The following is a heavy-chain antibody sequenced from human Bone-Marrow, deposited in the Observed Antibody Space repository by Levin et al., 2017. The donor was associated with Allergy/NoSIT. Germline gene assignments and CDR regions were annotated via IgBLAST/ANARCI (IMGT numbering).Heavy chain of an antibody. D-gene: IGHD2-2*01. J-gene: IGHJ4*02. V-gene: IGHV2-5*02. CDR1: GFSINSSGVG. Sequence: SGPTLVKPTQTLTLTCTLSGFSINSSGVGVGWIRQPPGKALEWLALIYWDGFKSYSSSLKGRVAITKDTSKNHVVLTMTNMGPVDTATYYCAQTTLYTTSWFFDYWGPGTLVTVSS. CDR2: IYWDGFK. CDR3: AQTTLYTTSWFFDY.